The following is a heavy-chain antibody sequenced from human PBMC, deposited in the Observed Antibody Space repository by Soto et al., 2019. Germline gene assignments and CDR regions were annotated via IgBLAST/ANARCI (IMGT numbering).Heavy chain of an antibody. Sequence: GGSLRLSCAASGFTFSSYAMSWVRQAPGKGLEWVSAISGSGGSTYYADSVKGRFTISRDNSKNTLYLQMNSLRAEDTAVYYCAQGTVVTSGFDYWGQGTLVTVSS. V-gene: IGHV3-23*01. CDR2: ISGSGGST. CDR3: AQGTVVTSGFDY. CDR1: GFTFSSYA. D-gene: IGHD2-15*01. J-gene: IGHJ4*02.